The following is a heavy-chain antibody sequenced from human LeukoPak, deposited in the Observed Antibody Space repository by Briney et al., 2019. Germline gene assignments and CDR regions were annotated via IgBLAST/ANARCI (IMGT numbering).Heavy chain of an antibody. CDR1: GYSISSGYY. V-gene: IGHV4-38-2*02. CDR3: ASGGGPFDCSSTSCYLDY. D-gene: IGHD2-2*01. Sequence: SETLSLTCTVSGYSISSGYYWGWIRQPPGKWLEWIGSIYHSGSTYYNPSLKSRVTISVDTSKNQFSLKLSSVTAADTAVYYCASGGGPFDCSSTSCYLDYWGQGTLVTVSS. J-gene: IGHJ4*02. CDR2: IYHSGST.